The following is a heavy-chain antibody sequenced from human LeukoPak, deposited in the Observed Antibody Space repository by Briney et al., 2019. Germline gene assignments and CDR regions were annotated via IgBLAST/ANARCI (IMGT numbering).Heavy chain of an antibody. V-gene: IGHV4-39*07. CDR2: IYYSGST. CDR1: GGSISSSSYY. CDR3: AATVTTRGYYYYYMDV. Sequence: SETLSLTCTVSGGSISSSSYYWGWIRQPPGKGLEWIGSIYYSGSTYYNPSLKSRVTISVDTSKNQFSLKLSSVTAADTAVYYCAATVTTRGYYYYYMDVWGKGTTVTVSS. J-gene: IGHJ6*03. D-gene: IGHD4-17*01.